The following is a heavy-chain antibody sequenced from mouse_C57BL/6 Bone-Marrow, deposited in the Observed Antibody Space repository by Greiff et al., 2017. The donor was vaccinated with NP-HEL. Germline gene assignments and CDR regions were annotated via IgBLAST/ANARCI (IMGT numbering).Heavy chain of an antibody. D-gene: IGHD1-1*01. CDR2: ISSGSSTI. Sequence: EVQVVESGGGLVKPGGSLKLSCAASGFTFSDYGMHWVRQAPEKGLEWVAYISSGSSTIYYADTVKGRFTISRDNAKNTLFLQMTSLRSEDTAMYYCARRYYGSTGYAMDYWGQGTSVTVSS. CDR3: ARRYYGSTGYAMDY. CDR1: GFTFSDYG. V-gene: IGHV5-17*01. J-gene: IGHJ4*01.